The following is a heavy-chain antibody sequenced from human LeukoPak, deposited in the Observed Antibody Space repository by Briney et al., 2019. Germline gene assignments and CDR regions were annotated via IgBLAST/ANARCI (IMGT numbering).Heavy chain of an antibody. J-gene: IGHJ5*02. CDR3: AREGAVTTYDWFDP. V-gene: IGHV3-48*04. CDR1: GFTFSSYS. CDR2: ISSSSSTI. Sequence: PGGSLRLSCAASGFTFSSYSMNWARQAPGKGLEWVSYISSSSSTIYYADSVKGRFTISRDNAKNSLYLQMNSLRAEDTAVYYCAREGAVTTYDWFDPWGQGTLVTVSS. D-gene: IGHD4-11*01.